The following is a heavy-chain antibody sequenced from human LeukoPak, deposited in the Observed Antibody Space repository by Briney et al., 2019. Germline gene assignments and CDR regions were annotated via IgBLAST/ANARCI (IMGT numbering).Heavy chain of an antibody. Sequence: KPSETLSLTCTVSGGSISGYYWNWIRQPPGEALEWIGYIHYSGSTNYNPSLKSRVTISVDTSKDQLSLKLSSVTAADTALYYCARSRWTHRPDFWGQGTLVTVSS. CDR3: ARSRWTHRPDF. CDR2: IHYSGST. J-gene: IGHJ4*02. V-gene: IGHV4-59*01. CDR1: GGSISGYY. D-gene: IGHD5-18*01.